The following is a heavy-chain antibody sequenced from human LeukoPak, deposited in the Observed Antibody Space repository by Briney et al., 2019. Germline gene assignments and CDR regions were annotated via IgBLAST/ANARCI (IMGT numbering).Heavy chain of an antibody. J-gene: IGHJ6*03. Sequence: VASVKVSCKASGGTFSSYAISWVRQAPGQGLEWMGGIIPIFGTANYAQKFQGRVTITTDESTSTAYMELSSLRSEDTAVYYCARDATRGSIYYMDVWGKGTTVTVSS. CDR1: GGTFSSYA. D-gene: IGHD3-10*01. CDR3: ARDATRGSIYYMDV. V-gene: IGHV1-69*05. CDR2: IIPIFGTA.